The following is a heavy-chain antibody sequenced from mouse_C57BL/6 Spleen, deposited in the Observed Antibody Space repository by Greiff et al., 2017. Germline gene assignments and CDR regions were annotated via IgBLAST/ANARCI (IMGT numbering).Heavy chain of an antibody. J-gene: IGHJ2*01. D-gene: IGHD1-1*01. V-gene: IGHV1-54*01. Sequence: QVQLQQSGAELVRPGTSVKVSCKASGYAFTNYLIEWVKQRPGQGLEWIGVINPGSGGTNSNEKFKGKATLTAVKSSSTAYMQLSSLTSEDSEVYFCARITTVVATDYWGQGTTLTVSS. CDR1: GYAFTNYL. CDR3: ARITTVVATDY. CDR2: INPGSGGT.